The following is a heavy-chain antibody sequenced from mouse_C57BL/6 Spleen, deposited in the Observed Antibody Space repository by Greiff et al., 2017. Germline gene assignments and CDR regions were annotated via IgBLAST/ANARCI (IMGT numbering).Heavy chain of an antibody. V-gene: IGHV5-6*02. D-gene: IGHD1-1*01. CDR3: ARTHYYGSSPRFYAMDY. J-gene: IGHJ4*01. CDR1: GFTFSSYG. CDR2: ISSGGSYT. Sequence: EVMLVESGGDLVKPGGSLKLSCAASGFTFSSYGMSWVRQTPDKRLEWVATISSGGSYTYYPDSVKGRFTISGDNAKNTLYLQMSSLKSEDTAMYYCARTHYYGSSPRFYAMDYWGQGTSVTVSS.